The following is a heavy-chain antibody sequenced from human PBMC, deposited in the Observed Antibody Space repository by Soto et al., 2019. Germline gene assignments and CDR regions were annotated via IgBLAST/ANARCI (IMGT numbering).Heavy chain of an antibody. D-gene: IGHD4-4*01. CDR2: ISSSSNYI. J-gene: IGHJ4*02. CDR3: ARDSSSTTVTTSPFEY. V-gene: IGHV3-21*01. Sequence: GESLKISCAASGFTFNTYSINWVRQAPGKGLEWVSSISSSSNYIYYAESVKGRFTISRDNAKNSLYLQMYSLRAEDTAVYYCARDSSSTTVTTSPFEYWGRGTLVTVSS. CDR1: GFTFNTYS.